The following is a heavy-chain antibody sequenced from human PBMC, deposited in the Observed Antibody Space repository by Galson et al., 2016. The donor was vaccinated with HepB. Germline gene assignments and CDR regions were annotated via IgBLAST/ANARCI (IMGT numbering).Heavy chain of an antibody. J-gene: IGHJ6*04. V-gene: IGHV3-23*01. CDR2: ISRSGDST. Sequence: SLRLSCAASGFTFSNYGMTWVRQAPGKGLEVVSSISRSGDSTDYADSVKGRFTISRDNSKNTLSLQMNSLRAEDTAVYYCGQGSTAPAVWGKGTTVIVSS. CDR1: GFTFSNYG. D-gene: IGHD1-26*01. CDR3: GQGSTAPAV.